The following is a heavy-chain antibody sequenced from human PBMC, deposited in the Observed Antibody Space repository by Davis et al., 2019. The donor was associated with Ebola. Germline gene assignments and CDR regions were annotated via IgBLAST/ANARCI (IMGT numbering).Heavy chain of an antibody. CDR1: GGSITNNY. V-gene: IGHV4-59*01. Sequence: MPSETLSLTCSVSGGSITNNYWTWIRQPPGKGLEWIGYIYYSGSTNYHPSLKSRVTISVDMSKNQFSLKLSSVTAADTAVYYCARERYGTTWDYYYDGMDVWGQGTTVTVSS. D-gene: IGHD1-7*01. CDR3: ARERYGTTWDYYYDGMDV. CDR2: IYYSGST. J-gene: IGHJ6*02.